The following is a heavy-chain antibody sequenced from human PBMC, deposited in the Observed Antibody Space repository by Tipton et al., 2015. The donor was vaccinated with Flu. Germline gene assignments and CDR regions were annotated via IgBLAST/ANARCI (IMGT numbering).Heavy chain of an antibody. V-gene: IGHV4-4*07. D-gene: IGHD3-10*01. Sequence: TLSLTCTVSGGSMSSFYWTWIRQPAGKGLEWIGRMYVSGSTKYNPPLKSRVTMSVDTSKNQFSLELSSVTAADTDVYYWARGSGSGTDVTFYFWGQGTLVTVSS. J-gene: IGHJ4*02. CDR3: ARGSGSGTDVTFYF. CDR2: MYVSGST. CDR1: GGSMSSFY.